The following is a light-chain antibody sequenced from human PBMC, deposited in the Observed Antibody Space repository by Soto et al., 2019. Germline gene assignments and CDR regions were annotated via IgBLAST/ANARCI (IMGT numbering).Light chain of an antibody. Sequence: IQMTQSPSSLSASVGDSVTVTCRASQSINIYLNWYQQKPGKAPTLLIYGASSLQSGVPSRFTGGGSRTDFTLTISSLQPEDFATHSCQQSYRSPYTFGQGTKLEIK. CDR3: QQSYRSPYT. V-gene: IGKV1-39*01. CDR1: QSINIY. J-gene: IGKJ2*01. CDR2: GAS.